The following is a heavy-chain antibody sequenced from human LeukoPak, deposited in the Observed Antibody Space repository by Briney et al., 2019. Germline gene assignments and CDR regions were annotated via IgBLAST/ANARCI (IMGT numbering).Heavy chain of an antibody. D-gene: IGHD3-22*01. V-gene: IGHV3-74*01. CDR2: INTDGSST. J-gene: IGHJ4*02. CDR1: GFTFSSCW. CDR3: ARSNDSSGYLDY. Sequence: GGSLRPSCAASGFTFSSCWMHWVRQVPGKGLVWVSRINTDGSSTNYADPVKGRFTISRDNAKNTLYLQMDSLTADDTAVYYCARSNDSSGYLDYWGQGTLVTVSS.